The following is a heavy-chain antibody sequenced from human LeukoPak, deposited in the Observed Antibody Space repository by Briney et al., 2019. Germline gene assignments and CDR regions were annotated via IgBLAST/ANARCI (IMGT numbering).Heavy chain of an antibody. CDR3: ANPTKGNAFDI. V-gene: IGHV3-23*01. Sequence: GGSLRLSCAASGFTFSSYAISWVRQAPGKGLELVSAISGSGGSTYYADSVKGRFTISRDNSKNTLYLQMNSLRAEDTAVYYCANPTKGNAFDIWGQGTMVTVSS. J-gene: IGHJ3*02. CDR2: ISGSGGST. CDR1: GFTFSSYA. D-gene: IGHD5-12*01.